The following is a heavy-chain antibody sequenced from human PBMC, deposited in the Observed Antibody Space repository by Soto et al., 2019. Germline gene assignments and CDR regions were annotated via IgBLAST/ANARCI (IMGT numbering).Heavy chain of an antibody. V-gene: IGHV4-59*08. J-gene: IGHJ4*02. D-gene: IGHD3-10*01. Sequence: QVQLQESGPGLVKPSETLSLTCSVSAGSISGFYWSWIRQPPGKGLEWIGYTRYSESTSYTPSLMSRLTLSVDTSNNQLSLKVRSVTAADTAVYYCARHDLRGGAYDSWGQGPLVTVSS. CDR2: TRYSEST. CDR1: AGSISGFY. CDR3: ARHDLRGGAYDS.